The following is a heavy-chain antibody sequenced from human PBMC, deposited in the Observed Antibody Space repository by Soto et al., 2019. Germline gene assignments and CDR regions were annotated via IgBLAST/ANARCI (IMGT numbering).Heavy chain of an antibody. Sequence: XGSLRLSCAASGFTFSGSAMHWVRQASGKGLEWVGRIRSKANSYATAYAASVKGRFTISRDDSKNTAYLQMNSLKTEDTAVYYCTGGYCSGGSCNYYYYGMDVWGQGTTVTVSS. J-gene: IGHJ6*02. D-gene: IGHD2-15*01. CDR3: TGGYCSGGSCNYYYYGMDV. CDR1: GFTFSGSA. CDR2: IRSKANSYAT. V-gene: IGHV3-73*01.